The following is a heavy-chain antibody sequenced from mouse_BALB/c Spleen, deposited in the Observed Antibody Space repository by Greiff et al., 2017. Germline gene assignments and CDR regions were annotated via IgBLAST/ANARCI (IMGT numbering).Heavy chain of an antibody. CDR2: ISSGSSTI. CDR1: GFTFSSFG. V-gene: IGHV5-17*02. J-gene: IGHJ3*01. CDR3: ARNRWAY. D-gene: IGHD2-14*01. Sequence: EVQGVESGGGLVQPGGSRKLSCAASGFTFSSFGMHWVRQAPEKGLEWVAYISSGSSTIYYADTVKGRFTISRDNPKNTLFLQMTSLRSEDTAMYYCARNRWAYWGQGTLVTVSA.